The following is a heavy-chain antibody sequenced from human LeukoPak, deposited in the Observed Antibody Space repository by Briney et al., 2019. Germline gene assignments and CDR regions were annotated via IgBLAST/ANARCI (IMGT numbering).Heavy chain of an antibody. CDR1: GYTFTGYY. CDR2: INPNSGDT. Sequence: ASVKVSCKASGYTFTGYYMHWVRQAPGQGLGWMGWINPNSGDTNYAQKFQGRATMTRDTSISTAYMELSRLGSDDTAVYYCARGVPPSYSSAWYVNYWGQGALVTVSS. V-gene: IGHV1-2*02. CDR3: ARGVPPSYSSAWYVNY. D-gene: IGHD6-19*01. J-gene: IGHJ4*02.